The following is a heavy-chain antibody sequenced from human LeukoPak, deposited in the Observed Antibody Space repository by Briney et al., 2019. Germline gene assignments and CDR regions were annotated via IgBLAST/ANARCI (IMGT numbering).Heavy chain of an antibody. Sequence: PGGSLRLSCAASGFTFDDYAMHWVRQAPGKGLEWVSGISWNSGSIGYADSVKGRFTISRDNAKNSLYLQMNSLRAEDTAVYYCAKDSRGLLLAFDYWGQGTLVAVSS. V-gene: IGHV3-9*01. CDR1: GFTFDDYA. D-gene: IGHD3-22*01. J-gene: IGHJ4*02. CDR3: AKDSRGLLLAFDY. CDR2: ISWNSGSI.